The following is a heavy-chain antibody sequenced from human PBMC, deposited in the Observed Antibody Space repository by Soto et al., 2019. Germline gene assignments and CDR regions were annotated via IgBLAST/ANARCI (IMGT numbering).Heavy chain of an antibody. V-gene: IGHV1-18*01. CDR2: ISAYNGNT. Sequence: GASVKVSCKASGYTFTSYGISWVRQAPGQGLEWMGWISAYNGNTNYAQKLQGRVTMTTDTSTSTAYMELRSLRSDDTAVYYCARDRIVATIRYYYGMDVWGQGTTVTVSS. D-gene: IGHD5-12*01. CDR1: GYTFTSYG. J-gene: IGHJ6*02. CDR3: ARDRIVATIRYYYGMDV.